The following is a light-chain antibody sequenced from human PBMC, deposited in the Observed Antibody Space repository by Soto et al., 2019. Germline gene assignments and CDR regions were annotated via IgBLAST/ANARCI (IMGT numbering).Light chain of an antibody. V-gene: IGKV3-20*01. CDR1: QSITSTF. CDR2: GAS. CDR3: QQYGRSPLMYT. Sequence: EIVLTQSPGTLSFSPGERATLSCRASQSITSTFLAWYQQKPGQAPRLLIYGASSRATGIPDRFSGSGSERDFTLTISRLEPEDFAVYFCQQYGRSPLMYTFGQGTKLEIK. J-gene: IGKJ2*01.